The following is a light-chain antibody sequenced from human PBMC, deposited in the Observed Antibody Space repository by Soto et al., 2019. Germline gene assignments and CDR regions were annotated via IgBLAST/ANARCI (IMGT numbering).Light chain of an antibody. Sequence: DMVMTQSPLSLPVTPGEPASISCRSSQSLLHSNGYNYLDWYLQKPGQSPQLLIFLGSNRASGVPDRFSGSGSGKNFTLKISRVEAEDVGVYYCMQALQTPYTFGLGTKLEIK. CDR1: QSLLHSNGYNY. V-gene: IGKV2-28*01. J-gene: IGKJ2*01. CDR2: LGS. CDR3: MQALQTPYT.